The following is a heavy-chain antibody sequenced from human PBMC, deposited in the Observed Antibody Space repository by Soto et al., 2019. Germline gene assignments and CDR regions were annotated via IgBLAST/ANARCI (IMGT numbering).Heavy chain of an antibody. V-gene: IGHV4-4*07. Sequence: QMHLQESGPGLVKPSETLSLTCTVSGGSISGYYWSWVRQPAGKGLEWVGRIYSDGTTNYSPSLKSRVTMSLDTSTDQFSLHLNSVTAAATAVYYCSGVGCSNSKCYTRGMDAWCQGTTVTVYS. CDR1: GGSISGYY. J-gene: IGHJ6*02. CDR2: IYSDGTT. CDR3: SGVGCSNSKCYTRGMDA. D-gene: IGHD2-2*01.